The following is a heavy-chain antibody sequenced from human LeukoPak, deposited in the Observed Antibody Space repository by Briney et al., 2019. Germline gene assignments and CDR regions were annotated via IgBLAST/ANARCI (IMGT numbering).Heavy chain of an antibody. D-gene: IGHD1-1*01. CDR3: ARANWSYGMDV. J-gene: IGHJ6*04. Sequence: SETLSLTCTVSGGSLSSYYWSWVREPPGKGLEWIGYIYYSVSTNYNPSLKSRVTISVDTSKNQFSLKLSSVTAADTAVYYCARANWSYGMDVWGKGTTVTVSS. CDR2: IYYSVST. CDR1: GGSLSSYY. V-gene: IGHV4-59*01.